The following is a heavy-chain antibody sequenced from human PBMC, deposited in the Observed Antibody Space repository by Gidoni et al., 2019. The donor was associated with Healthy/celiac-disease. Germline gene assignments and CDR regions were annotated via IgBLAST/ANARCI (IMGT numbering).Heavy chain of an antibody. Sequence: EVQLVESGGGLVKPGGSLRLSCAASGFTFSSYSMNWVRQAPGKGLEWVSSISSSSSYIYYADSVKGRFTISRDNAKNSLYLQMNSLRAEDTAVYYCATGGYSSSWYGNYWGQGTLVTVSS. CDR3: ATGGYSSSWYGNY. D-gene: IGHD6-13*01. CDR1: GFTFSSYS. V-gene: IGHV3-21*01. CDR2: ISSSSSYI. J-gene: IGHJ4*02.